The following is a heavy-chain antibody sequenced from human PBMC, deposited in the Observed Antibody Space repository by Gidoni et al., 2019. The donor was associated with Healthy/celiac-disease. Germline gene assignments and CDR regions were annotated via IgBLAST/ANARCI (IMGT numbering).Heavy chain of an antibody. CDR1: GFTFSSYG. Sequence: QVQLVESGGGVVQPGRSLRLSCAASGFTFSSYGMHWVRQAPGKGLEWVAVISHDGSNKYYADSVKGRFTISRDNSKNTLYLQMNSLRAEDTAVYYCAKDWTRATVTTEYYFDYWGQGTLVTVSS. CDR3: AKDWTRATVTTEYYFDY. CDR2: ISHDGSNK. D-gene: IGHD4-17*01. J-gene: IGHJ4*02. V-gene: IGHV3-30*18.